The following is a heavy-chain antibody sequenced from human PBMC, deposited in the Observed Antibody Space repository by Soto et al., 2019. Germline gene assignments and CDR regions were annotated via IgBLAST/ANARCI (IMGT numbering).Heavy chain of an antibody. CDR1: GGSVSTNSYY. Sequence: SETLSLTCTVSGGSVSTNSYYWGWIRQPPGKGLEWIGSIYYSGSTYYNPSLKSRVTISVDTSKNQFSLKLSSVTAADTAVYYCARHGSGWLDYYYGMDVWGQGTTVTVSS. CDR3: ARHGSGWLDYYYGMDV. J-gene: IGHJ6*02. D-gene: IGHD6-19*01. V-gene: IGHV4-39*01. CDR2: IYYSGST.